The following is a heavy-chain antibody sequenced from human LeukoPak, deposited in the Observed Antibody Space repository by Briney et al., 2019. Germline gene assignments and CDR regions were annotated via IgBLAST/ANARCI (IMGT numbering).Heavy chain of an antibody. J-gene: IGHJ3*02. CDR1: GYTFTGYY. D-gene: IGHD3-22*01. Sequence: GASVKVSCKASGYTFTGYYMHWVRQAPGQGLEWMGWINPNSGGTNYAQKFQGRVTMTRDTSISTAYMELSRLRSDDTAVYYCARPYYESSGLYVDAFDIWGQGTMVTVSS. V-gene: IGHV1-2*02. CDR2: INPNSGGT. CDR3: ARPYYESSGLYVDAFDI.